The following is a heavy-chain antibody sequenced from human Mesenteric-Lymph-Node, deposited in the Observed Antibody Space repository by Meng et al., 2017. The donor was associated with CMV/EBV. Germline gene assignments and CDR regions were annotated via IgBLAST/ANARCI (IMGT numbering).Heavy chain of an antibody. Sequence: QVQLVQSRAEGGKRGTSVMVYCKASGYTFTDFYIHWVRQAPGQGLEWMGRINPNSGVSNSAQNFQGRVTMTRDTSISTAYMELGRLTSDDTAVYYCARDNVNPEGFDPWGQGTLVTVSS. D-gene: IGHD2/OR15-2a*01. CDR1: GYTFTDFY. J-gene: IGHJ5*02. V-gene: IGHV1-2*06. CDR3: ARDNVNPEGFDP. CDR2: INPNSGVS.